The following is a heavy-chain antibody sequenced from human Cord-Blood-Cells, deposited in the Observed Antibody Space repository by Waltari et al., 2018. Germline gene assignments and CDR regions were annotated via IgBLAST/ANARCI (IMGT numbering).Heavy chain of an antibody. CDR1: GYTFTSYA. CDR2: INTNTGNP. CDR3: ARGGEDIVVVPAANWFDP. D-gene: IGHD2-2*01. J-gene: IGHJ5*02. V-gene: IGHV7-4-1*02. Sequence: QVQLVQSGSELKKPGASVKVSCKASGYTFTSYAMTWVRQAHGQGLEWMGWINTNTGNPTYAQGFTGRFVFSLDTSVSTAYLQISSLKAEDTAVYYCARGGEDIVVVPAANWFDPWGQGTLVTVSS.